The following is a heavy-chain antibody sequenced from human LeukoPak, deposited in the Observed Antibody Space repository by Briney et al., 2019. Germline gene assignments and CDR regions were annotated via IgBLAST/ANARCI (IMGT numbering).Heavy chain of an antibody. V-gene: IGHV4-30-4*01. Sequence: PSETLSLTCTVSGGSISSGDYYWSWIRQPPGKGLEWLGYIYYSGSTYYNPSRKGRVTIPVDTSKNQFSLKLTSLAAADTAVYSCARYREDSGYDSPQRNNWFDPWGQGTLVTVSS. CDR1: GGSISSGDYY. CDR2: IYYSGST. CDR3: ARYREDSGYDSPQRNNWFDP. J-gene: IGHJ5*02. D-gene: IGHD5-12*01.